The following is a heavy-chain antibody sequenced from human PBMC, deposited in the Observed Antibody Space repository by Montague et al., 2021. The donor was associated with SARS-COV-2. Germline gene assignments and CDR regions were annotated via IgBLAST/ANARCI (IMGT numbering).Heavy chain of an antibody. CDR3: ARLHCSSTSCYYLFFAETSHFDY. V-gene: IGHV4-39*01. CDR1: GGSISSSSYY. Sequence: SETLYLTCTVSGGSISSSSYYWGWIRQPPGKGLEWIGSIYYSGSTYYHPSLKSRVTISVDTSKNQFSLKLSSVTAADTAVYYCARLHCSSTSCYYLFFAETSHFDYWGQGTLVTVSS. J-gene: IGHJ4*02. CDR2: IYYSGST. D-gene: IGHD2-2*01.